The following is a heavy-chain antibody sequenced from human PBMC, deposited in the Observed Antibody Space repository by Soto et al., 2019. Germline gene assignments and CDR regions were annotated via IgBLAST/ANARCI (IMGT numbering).Heavy chain of an antibody. D-gene: IGHD3-22*01. V-gene: IGHV1-18*01. Sequence: ASVKVSCKASGYSFTNYPIAWVRRAPGKGLEWMGWISAYSGATNYAKKFQGRVTMPRDTSTTTAYLELRSLRSDDTAVYYCARAITMMILAPAYWGQGTLVTVSS. CDR2: ISAYSGAT. CDR1: GYSFTNYP. J-gene: IGHJ4*02. CDR3: ARAITMMILAPAY.